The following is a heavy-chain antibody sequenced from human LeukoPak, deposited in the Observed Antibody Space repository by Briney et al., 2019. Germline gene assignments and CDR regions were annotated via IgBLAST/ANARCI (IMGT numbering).Heavy chain of an antibody. D-gene: IGHD2-2*01. J-gene: IGHJ4*02. Sequence: SETLSLTCTVSGGSISSSSYYWGWIRQPPGKGLEWIGSIYYSGSTYYNPSLKSRVTISVDTSKNQFSLKLSSVTAADTAVYYCARHPGARHIVVVPAASFDYWGQGTLVTVSS. CDR3: ARHPGARHIVVVPAASFDY. V-gene: IGHV4-39*01. CDR2: IYYSGST. CDR1: GGSISSSSYY.